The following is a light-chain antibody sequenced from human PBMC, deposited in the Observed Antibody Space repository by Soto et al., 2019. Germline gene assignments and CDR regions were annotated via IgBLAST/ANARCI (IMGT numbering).Light chain of an antibody. CDR1: QSVSGW. V-gene: IGKV1-5*01. CDR2: DAS. Sequence: DIQMTQSPSTLSASVVDTVTVTCRASQSVSGWLAWYQQKPGAAPHLLIYDASSLESGVPSRFSGSGSGTEFTLTISSLQPDDFATYYCQQYDNYPLTFGGGTKVDIK. CDR3: QQYDNYPLT. J-gene: IGKJ4*01.